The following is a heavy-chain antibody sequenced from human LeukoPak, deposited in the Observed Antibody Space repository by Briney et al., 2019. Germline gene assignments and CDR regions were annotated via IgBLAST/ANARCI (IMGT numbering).Heavy chain of an antibody. Sequence: GGSLRLSCAASGFTFSSYAMHWVRQAPGKGLEWVAVISYDGSNKYYADSVKGRFTISRDNSKNTLYLQMNSLRAEDTAVYYCAKDGQLSPYYYYYYYMDVWGKGTTVTVSS. D-gene: IGHD6-6*01. CDR2: ISYDGSNK. CDR3: AKDGQLSPYYYYYYYMDV. CDR1: GFTFSSYA. V-gene: IGHV3-30-3*01. J-gene: IGHJ6*03.